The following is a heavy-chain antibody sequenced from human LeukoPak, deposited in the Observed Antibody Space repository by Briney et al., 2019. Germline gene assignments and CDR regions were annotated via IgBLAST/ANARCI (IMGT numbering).Heavy chain of an antibody. Sequence: GASVKVSCKASGGTFSSYAISWVRQAPGQGLEWMGGIIPIFGTANYAQKFQGRVTITADKSTSTAYMELSSLRSEDTAVYYCARGPFSSSWYSYWGQGTLVTVSS. CDR3: ARGPFSSSWYSY. D-gene: IGHD6-13*01. J-gene: IGHJ4*02. V-gene: IGHV1-69*06. CDR2: IIPIFGTA. CDR1: GGTFSSYA.